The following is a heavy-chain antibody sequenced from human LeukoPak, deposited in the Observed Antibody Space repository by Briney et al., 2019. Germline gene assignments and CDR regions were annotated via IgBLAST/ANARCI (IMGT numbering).Heavy chain of an antibody. J-gene: IGHJ3*02. V-gene: IGHV3-33*06. CDR1: GFTFSSYG. CDR3: AKDIYGGNPLYDAFDI. Sequence: SLRLSCAASGFTFSSYGMHWVRQAPGKGLEWVAVIWYDGSNKYYADSVKGRFTISRDNSKNTLYLQMNSLRAEDTAVYYCAKDIYGGNPLYDAFDIWGQGTMVTVSS. CDR2: IWYDGSNK. D-gene: IGHD4-23*01.